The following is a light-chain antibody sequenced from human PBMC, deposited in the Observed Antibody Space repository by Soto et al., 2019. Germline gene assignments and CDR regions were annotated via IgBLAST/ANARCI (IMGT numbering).Light chain of an antibody. CDR3: QQYSTSPYT. Sequence: IQLTQSPSSLSASVGDRVTISCRASQGNNSFVAWYQQKSGKAPKLLIYAASTLQSGVPSRFSGSGSGTDFTLTISSLQPSDFATYFCQQYSTSPYTFGQGTKLEIK. CDR2: AAS. V-gene: IGKV1-9*01. CDR1: QGNNSF. J-gene: IGKJ2*01.